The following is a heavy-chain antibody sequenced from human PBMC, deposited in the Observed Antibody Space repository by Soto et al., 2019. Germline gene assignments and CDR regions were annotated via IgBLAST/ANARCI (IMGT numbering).Heavy chain of an antibody. J-gene: IGHJ2*01. CDR1: GFTFSSYG. V-gene: IGHV3-33*01. Sequence: QVQLVESGGGVVQPGRSLRLSCAASGFTFSSYGMHWVRQAPGKGLEWVAVIWYDGSNKYYADSVKGRFTISRDNSKNTLYLQMNSLRAEDTAVYYCARESVTSYPHWYFDLWGRGTLVTVSS. D-gene: IGHD2-8*01. CDR2: IWYDGSNK. CDR3: ARESVTSYPHWYFDL.